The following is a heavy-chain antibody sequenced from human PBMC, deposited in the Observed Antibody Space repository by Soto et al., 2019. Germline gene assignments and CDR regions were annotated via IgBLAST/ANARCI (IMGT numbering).Heavy chain of an antibody. Sequence: PAETLSLTCTVSGGSISCYYWSCIGQPAGKGLEWVGRLYTMGSTNYNPSLQSRVTISVDTSKNEFSLQVSSVTAADTAVYFCASVRHYTSRTNSHYYGMDVWGQGTTVTVSS. J-gene: IGHJ6*02. CDR2: LYTMGST. V-gene: IGHV4-4*07. CDR1: GGSISCYY. CDR3: ASVRHYTSRTNSHYYGMDV. D-gene: IGHD3-3*01.